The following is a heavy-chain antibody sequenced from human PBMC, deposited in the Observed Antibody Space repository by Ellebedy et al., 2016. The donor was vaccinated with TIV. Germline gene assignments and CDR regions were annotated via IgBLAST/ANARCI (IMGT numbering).Heavy chain of an antibody. Sequence: ASVKVSXKASRYTFTSFTIHWLRQAPGQRLEWMGWIIGGSGNTRYSQRFQGRVTFTRDASARISYMYLSSLRSEDTAVYYCARDRGSSGTYYPRLGYYYYMDVWGKGTTVTVSS. J-gene: IGHJ6*03. CDR3: ARDRGSSGTYYPRLGYYYYMDV. CDR2: IIGGSGNT. D-gene: IGHD1-26*01. V-gene: IGHV1-3*01. CDR1: RYTFTSFT.